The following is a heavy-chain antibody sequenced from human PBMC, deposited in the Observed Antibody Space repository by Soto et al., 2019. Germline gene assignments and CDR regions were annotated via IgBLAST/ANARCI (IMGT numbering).Heavy chain of an antibody. CDR2: ISGYNGDT. J-gene: IGHJ6*02. CDR3: AKNVRPPNYCYGVDG. V-gene: IGHV1-18*01. D-gene: IGHD6-6*01. CDR1: GYTFTRYG. Sequence: QGHLVQSGAEVKKPGTSVKVSCKASGYTFTRYGISWVRQAPGQGLEWMGWISGYNGDTNYAQNLQCRVTMTIDTSTRTAYMERRSLTSDDTAVYYCAKNVRPPNYCYGVDGWGQGTTVTVSS.